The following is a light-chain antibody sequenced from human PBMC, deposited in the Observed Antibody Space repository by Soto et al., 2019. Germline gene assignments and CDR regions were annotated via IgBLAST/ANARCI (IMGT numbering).Light chain of an antibody. CDR1: QSISNH. Sequence: DSPLTHSPSSLSASLEFGCIISIRVSQSISNHLNWYQEKPGKAPKLLILAASSLQSGVPSRFSGSRSGPDFTLTISSLQPEDFATYYCQQSYSSPPTSGQASKVDIK. CDR2: AAS. V-gene: IGKV1-39*01. CDR3: QQSYSSPPT. J-gene: IGKJ1*01.